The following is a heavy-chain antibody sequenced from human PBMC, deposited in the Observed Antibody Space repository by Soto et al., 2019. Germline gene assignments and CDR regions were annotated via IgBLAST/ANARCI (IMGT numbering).Heavy chain of an antibody. J-gene: IGHJ3*02. CDR3: ARDWDYYDSSGYPHDAFDI. CDR2: ISAYNGNT. V-gene: IGHV1-18*01. D-gene: IGHD3-22*01. Sequence: QVQLVQSGAEVKKPGASVKVSCKASGYTFTSYGISWVRQAPGQGLEWMGWISAYNGNTNYAQKLQGRVTMTTDTSTSTAYVERRSLRSDDTAVYYCARDWDYYDSSGYPHDAFDIWGQGTMVTVSS. CDR1: GYTFTSYG.